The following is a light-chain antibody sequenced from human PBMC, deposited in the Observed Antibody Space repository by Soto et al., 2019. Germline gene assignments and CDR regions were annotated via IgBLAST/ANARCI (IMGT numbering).Light chain of an antibody. Sequence: VVMTQSPATLSVSPGERATLSCRASQSISDRLAWYHQRPGQAPRLLIYSTSERATGVPARFSGSGSGTEFTLTISSLQSEDFGTYYCQQYDYWWTFGQGTKVDIK. CDR1: QSISDR. CDR3: QQYDYWWT. CDR2: STS. V-gene: IGKV3-15*01. J-gene: IGKJ1*01.